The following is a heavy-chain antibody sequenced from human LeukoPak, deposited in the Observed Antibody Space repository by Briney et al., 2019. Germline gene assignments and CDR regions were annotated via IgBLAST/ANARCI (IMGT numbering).Heavy chain of an antibody. Sequence: PSETLSLTCTVSGGSVSSGSYYWSWIRQPPGKGLEWIGYIYYSGSTNYNPSLKSRVTISVDTSKNQFSLKLSSVAAADTAVYYCARHRNYYFGMDVWGQGTTVTVSS. V-gene: IGHV4-61*01. CDR1: GGSVSSGSYY. J-gene: IGHJ6*02. CDR3: ARHRNYYFGMDV. CDR2: IYYSGST.